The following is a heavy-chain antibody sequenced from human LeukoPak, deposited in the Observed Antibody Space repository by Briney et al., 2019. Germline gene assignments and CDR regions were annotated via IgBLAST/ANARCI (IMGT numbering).Heavy chain of an antibody. CDR2: ISGSGGST. V-gene: IGHV3-23*01. Sequence: GGSLRLSCAASGFTFSSYAMSWVRQAPGKGLEWVSAISGSGGSTYYTDSVKGRLTISRDNSKNTLYLQMNSLRAEDTAVYYCAKVNSRSSWYHAAFDIWGQGTMVTVSS. D-gene: IGHD6-13*01. J-gene: IGHJ3*02. CDR1: GFTFSSYA. CDR3: AKVNSRSSWYHAAFDI.